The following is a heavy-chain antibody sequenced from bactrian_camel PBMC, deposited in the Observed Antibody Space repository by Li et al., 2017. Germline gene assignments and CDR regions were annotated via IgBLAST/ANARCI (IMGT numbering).Heavy chain of an antibody. Sequence: HVQLVESGGGSAQAGGSMRLDCAVSGDTASVYSLAWFRQAPGKEREGVARINTRYGATAYADSVKGRFAISQGNSKNSLYLRMNSLKPEDTAMYYCAHAPFRTCLVDVPVPRDFSIWGQGTQVTVS. CDR3: AHAPFRTCLVDVPVPRDFSI. V-gene: IGHV3S1*01. CDR1: GDTASVYS. D-gene: IGHD1*01. J-gene: IGHJ4*01. CDR2: INTRYGAT.